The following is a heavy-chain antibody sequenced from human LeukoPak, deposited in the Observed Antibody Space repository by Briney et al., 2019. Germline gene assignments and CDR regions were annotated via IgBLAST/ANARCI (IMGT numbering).Heavy chain of an antibody. CDR1: GFTFSSYW. Sequence: GGSLRLSCAASGFTFSSYWMSWVRQAPGKGLEWVANIKQDGSEEYYVDSVKGRFTISRDNAKNSLYLQMNSLRAEDTAVYYCASTIAAAGPDAFDIWGQGTMVTVSS. CDR2: IKQDGSEE. J-gene: IGHJ3*02. V-gene: IGHV3-7*01. D-gene: IGHD6-13*01. CDR3: ASTIAAAGPDAFDI.